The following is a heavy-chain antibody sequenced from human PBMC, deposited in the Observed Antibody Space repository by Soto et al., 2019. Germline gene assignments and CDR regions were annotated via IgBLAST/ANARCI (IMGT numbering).Heavy chain of an antibody. J-gene: IGHJ4*02. V-gene: IGHV3-9*01. CDR3: AKLRYSLGSGNFDY. CDR1: GFTFDGYA. Sequence: EVQLVESGGGSVQPGRSLRLSCVASGFTFDGYAMHWVRQAPGKGLEWVSGLSWNSDGVDYADSVKGRFTISRDNAKNSLYLQMNSLRADDTALYYCAKLRYSLGSGNFDYWGRGILVTVSS. D-gene: IGHD5-12*01. CDR2: LSWNSDGV.